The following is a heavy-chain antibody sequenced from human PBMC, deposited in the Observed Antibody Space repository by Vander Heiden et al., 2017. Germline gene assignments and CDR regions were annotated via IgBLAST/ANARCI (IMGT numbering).Heavy chain of an antibody. J-gene: IGHJ1*01. Sequence: QVQLVQSGAEVKKPGASVKVSCTASGYTFTSYYMHWGRKAPGQGLEWMGIINPSGGSTSYAQKFQGRVTMTRDTSTSTVYMELSSLRSEDTAVYYCARETTPFVTMIGGEVQHWGQGTLVTVSS. CDR1: GYTFTSYY. V-gene: IGHV1-46*01. CDR3: ARETTPFVTMIGGEVQH. CDR2: INPSGGST. D-gene: IGHD3-22*01.